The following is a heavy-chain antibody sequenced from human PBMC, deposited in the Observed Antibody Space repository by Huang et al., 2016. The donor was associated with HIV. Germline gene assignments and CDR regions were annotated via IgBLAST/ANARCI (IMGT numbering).Heavy chain of an antibody. D-gene: IGHD2-21*02. CDR1: GGSLGDYY. J-gene: IGHJ4*02. V-gene: IGHV4-34*02. CDR3: ARPRMTATSSDSTWSFFDS. CDR2: VNHRGLS. Sequence: QVQLQQWGAGLLKPSGVLSLKCAVYGGSLGDYYWTWIRQAPGKGLEWIGEVNHRGLSTYNPSLRSRVTMSVDMSKNQFSLNLTSLTVADTAVYYCARPRMTATSSDSTWSFFDSWGQGTLVIVSS.